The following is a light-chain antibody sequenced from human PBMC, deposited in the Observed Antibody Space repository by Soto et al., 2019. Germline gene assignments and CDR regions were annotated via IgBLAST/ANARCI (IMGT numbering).Light chain of an antibody. CDR3: RQSYRTPRT. CDR2: AAS. V-gene: IGKV1-39*01. CDR1: QSISSY. Sequence: DIQMTQSPSSLSASVGDRVTITCRASQSISSYLNWYQQKPGKAHKLLIYAASSLQSGVPSRFSGSGSGTDFTLTSSSLQPEDFATYYCRQSYRTPRTFGQGTKVEIK. J-gene: IGKJ1*01.